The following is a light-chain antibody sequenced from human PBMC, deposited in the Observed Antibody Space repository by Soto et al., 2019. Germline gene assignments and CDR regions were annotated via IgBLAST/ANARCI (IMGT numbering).Light chain of an antibody. CDR3: QQYNTLIT. V-gene: IGKV1-5*03. CDR1: QSISSW. CDR2: KAS. J-gene: IGKJ5*01. Sequence: DIQMTQSPSTLSASVGDRVTITCRASQSISSWLAWYQQKPGKAPKLLIYKASSLESGVPSRFSGSGSGTEFTLTISSLQPDDFATYYCQQYNTLITFGQGTRLE.